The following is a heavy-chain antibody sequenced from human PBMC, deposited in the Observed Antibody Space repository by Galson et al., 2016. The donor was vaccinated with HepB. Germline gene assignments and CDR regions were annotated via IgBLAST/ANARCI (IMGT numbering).Heavy chain of an antibody. D-gene: IGHD5-12*01. CDR1: GYIFTSHY. J-gene: IGHJ6*02. CDR2: INPSGVST. Sequence: SVKVSCKASGYIFTSHYLHWVRQAPGQGLEWVGMINPSGVSTRYGQKFQGRVTMTWDTSTSTVYMELSSLTSDDTAVYYCAKDRVHVVASMSHGLDVWGQGTTVTVSS. CDR3: AKDRVHVVASMSHGLDV. V-gene: IGHV1-46*01.